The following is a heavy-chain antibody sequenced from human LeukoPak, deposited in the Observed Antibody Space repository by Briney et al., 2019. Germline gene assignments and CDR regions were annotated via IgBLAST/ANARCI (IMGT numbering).Heavy chain of an antibody. Sequence: PGGSLRLSCAASGFTFSSYSMNWVRQAPGKGLEWVSYISSSSSTIYYADSVKGRFTISRDNAKNSLYLQMNSLRDEDTAVYYCARSSEYYGYVWGSYRSARSENDYWGQGTLVTVSS. CDR1: GFTFSSYS. J-gene: IGHJ4*02. CDR3: ARSSEYYGYVWGSYRSARSENDY. CDR2: ISSSSSTI. V-gene: IGHV3-48*02. D-gene: IGHD3-16*02.